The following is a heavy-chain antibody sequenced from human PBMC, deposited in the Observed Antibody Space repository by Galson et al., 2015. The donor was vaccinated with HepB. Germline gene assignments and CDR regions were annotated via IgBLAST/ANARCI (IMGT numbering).Heavy chain of an antibody. Sequence: SLRLSCAASGFTFSSYSMNWVRQAPGKGLEWVSSISSSSSYIYYADSVKGRFTISRDNAKNSLYLQMNSLRAEDTAVYYCARDGYGSSWPLYGMDVWGQGTTVTVSS. D-gene: IGHD6-13*01. CDR2: ISSSSSYI. J-gene: IGHJ6*02. CDR3: ARDGYGSSWPLYGMDV. CDR1: GFTFSSYS. V-gene: IGHV3-21*01.